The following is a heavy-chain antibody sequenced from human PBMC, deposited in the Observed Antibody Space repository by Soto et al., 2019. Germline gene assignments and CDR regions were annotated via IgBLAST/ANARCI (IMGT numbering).Heavy chain of an antibody. D-gene: IGHD3-16*02. CDR1: VDSMSNGGYY. CDR2: IDSSGST. V-gene: IGHV4-30-4*01. Sequence: PSETLSLTCTFSVDSMSNGGYYWSCIRQPPGRGLEWIGYIDSSGSTYYTPSLKSRLTMSVDMSKNQFSLRLTSVTAADTAVYYCASRYLYWGQGLLVTVS. CDR3: ASRYLY. J-gene: IGHJ4*02.